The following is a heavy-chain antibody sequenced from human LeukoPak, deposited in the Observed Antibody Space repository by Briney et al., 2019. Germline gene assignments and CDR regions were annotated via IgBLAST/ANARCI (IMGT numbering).Heavy chain of an antibody. CDR3: AKAAEPLLMVYAKDY. D-gene: IGHD2-8*01. V-gene: IGHV1-18*04. CDR1: GYRFTSYW. J-gene: IGHJ4*02. Sequence: GESLKISCKGSGYRFTSYWIGWGRPAPGQGVEWMGWINAYNGNTNYSQKLQGRVTMTTDTSTSTAYMELRSLRSDDTAVYCCAKAAEPLLMVYAKDYWGQGTLVTVSS. CDR2: INAYNGNT.